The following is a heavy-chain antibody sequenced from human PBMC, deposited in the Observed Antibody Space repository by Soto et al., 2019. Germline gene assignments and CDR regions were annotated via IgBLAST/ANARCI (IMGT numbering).Heavy chain of an antibody. V-gene: IGHV3-11*06. D-gene: IGHD3-22*01. CDR3: ARDPATYDSSGYYYDY. CDR1: GFTFSDYY. J-gene: IGHJ4*02. CDR2: ISSSSSYT. Sequence: GGSLRLSCAASGFTFSDYYMSWIRQAPGKGLEWVSYISSSSSYTNYADSVKGRFTISRDNAKNSLYLQMNSLRAEDTAVYYCARDPATYDSSGYYYDYWGQGTLVTVSS.